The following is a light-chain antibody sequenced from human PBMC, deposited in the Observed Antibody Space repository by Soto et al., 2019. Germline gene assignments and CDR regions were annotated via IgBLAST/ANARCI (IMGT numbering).Light chain of an antibody. CDR3: QQRKSYPIT. J-gene: IGKJ5*01. V-gene: IGKV1-9*01. Sequence: DIPLTQSPSFLSASVGDRVTITCRASQAINTYLAWYQQKPGKAPKLLIFAASTLQNGVPSRFSGSGSGTEFTVTITSLQPEDFATYYCQQRKSYPITFGQGTRLEI. CDR1: QAINTY. CDR2: AAS.